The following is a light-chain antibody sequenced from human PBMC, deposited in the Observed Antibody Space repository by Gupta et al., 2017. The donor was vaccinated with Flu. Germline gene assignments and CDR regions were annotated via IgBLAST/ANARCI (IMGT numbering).Light chain of an antibody. J-gene: IGLJ2*01. Sequence: ISCTGTSSDVGGYNYVSWYQHHPVKAPKLIIYEVSKRPSGVPDRFSGSKSGNTASLTISGLQAEDEADYYCCSFAGTYTLVFGGGTNLTVL. CDR3: CSFAGTYTLV. CDR1: SSDVGGYNY. CDR2: EVS. V-gene: IGLV2-11*01.